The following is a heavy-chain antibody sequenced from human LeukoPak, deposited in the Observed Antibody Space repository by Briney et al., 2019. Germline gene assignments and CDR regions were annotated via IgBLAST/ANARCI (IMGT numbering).Heavy chain of an antibody. CDR3: ARGARVFEP. CDR1: GGSMTSDH. Sequence: SETLSLTCTVSGGSMTSDHWSWIRQTPKKGLEWLGYVDDSGSTNYNSPLESRVTISIDLSKNQFSLKLTSVNAADTAVYYCARGARVFEPWGQGILVIVSS. CDR2: VDDSGST. J-gene: IGHJ5*02. V-gene: IGHV4-59*13.